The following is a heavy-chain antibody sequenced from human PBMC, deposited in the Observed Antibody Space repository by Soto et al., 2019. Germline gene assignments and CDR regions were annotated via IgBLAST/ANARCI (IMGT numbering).Heavy chain of an antibody. J-gene: IGHJ6*02. Sequence: GASVKVSCKASGYTFTSYYIHWVRQAPGQGLEWMGVINPSGGTSTSAQKFQGRVTMTTDTSTSTASLELSSLRSKDTAVFYCARDQKDLYDHNSPAYYDFGGDVWGQGTTVTVSS. CDR3: ARDQKDLYDHNSPAYYDFGGDV. V-gene: IGHV1-46*01. D-gene: IGHD3-22*01. CDR1: GYTFTSYY. CDR2: INPSGGTS.